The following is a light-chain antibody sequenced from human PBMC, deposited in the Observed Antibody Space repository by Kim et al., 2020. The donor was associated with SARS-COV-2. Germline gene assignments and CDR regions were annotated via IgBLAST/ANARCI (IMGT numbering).Light chain of an antibody. CDR2: LNY. Sequence: QSVLTQPPSASGTPGQRVTISCSGSRSNIGSNSVSWFQQLPGSAPKVLISLNYQRPSGVPDRFSGSKSGTSASLAISGLQSEDEADYYCAAWDDSLNGPVFGGGTKVTVL. V-gene: IGLV1-44*01. CDR1: RSNIGSNS. J-gene: IGLJ2*01. CDR3: AAWDDSLNGPV.